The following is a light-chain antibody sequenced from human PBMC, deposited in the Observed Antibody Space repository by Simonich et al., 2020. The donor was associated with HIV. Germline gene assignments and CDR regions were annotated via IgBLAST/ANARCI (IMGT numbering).Light chain of an antibody. Sequence: EIVMTQSPATLSVSPGERATLSCRASQSVSNNLAWYQQKPGQAPRLLIYGASTRATGIPARFSGSGSGTDFTLTISSLQAEDVAVYYCQQYYSTPLTFGGGTKVEIK. CDR1: QSVSNN. CDR3: QQYYSTPLT. V-gene: IGKV3D-15*01. CDR2: GAS. J-gene: IGKJ4*01.